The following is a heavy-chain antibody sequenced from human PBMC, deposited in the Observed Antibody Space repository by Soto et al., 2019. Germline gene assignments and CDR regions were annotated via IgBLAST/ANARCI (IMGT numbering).Heavy chain of an antibody. J-gene: IGHJ4*02. CDR3: ARDTGPTGYFDY. CDR2: IYYSGST. CDR1: GGSISSGDYY. D-gene: IGHD4-4*01. V-gene: IGHV4-30-4*01. Sequence: QVQLQESGPGLVKPSQTLSLTCTVSGGSISSGDYYWSWIRQPPGKVLEWIGYIYYSGSTYYNPSLKSRVTISVDTSKNQFSLKLGSVTAADTAVYYCARDTGPTGYFDYWGQGTLVTVSS.